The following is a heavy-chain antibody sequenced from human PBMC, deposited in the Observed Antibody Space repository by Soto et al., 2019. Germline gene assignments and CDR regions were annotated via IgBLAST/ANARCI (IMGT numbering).Heavy chain of an antibody. CDR3: AKVIFGVVNEAFDN. V-gene: IGHV3-23*01. Sequence: EVQLLESGGGLVQPGGSLRLSCAASGFTFSNYAMGWVRQAPEKGLELVSSLTGSGVTTYYADSVKGRFTISRDNSQNTLFLQMNSLRAEDTAIYYCAKVIFGVVNEAFDNWGQGTMVTVSS. J-gene: IGHJ3*02. CDR2: LTGSGVTT. D-gene: IGHD3-3*02. CDR1: GFTFSNYA.